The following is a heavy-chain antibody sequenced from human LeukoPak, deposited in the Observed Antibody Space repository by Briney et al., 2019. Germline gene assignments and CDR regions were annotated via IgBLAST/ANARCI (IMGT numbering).Heavy chain of an antibody. CDR1: GFTFSSHW. Sequence: PGGSLRLSCAVSGFTFSSHWMHWVRQAPGEGLEWVANIKEDGSDEYYVDSVKGRFTISRDNAKNSLYLQMNSLRAEDTAVYYCARAESKAVPGHHYYYYYYMDVWGKGTAVTVSS. J-gene: IGHJ6*03. V-gene: IGHV3-7*01. CDR3: ARAESKAVPGHHYYYYYYMDV. D-gene: IGHD6-19*01. CDR2: IKEDGSDE.